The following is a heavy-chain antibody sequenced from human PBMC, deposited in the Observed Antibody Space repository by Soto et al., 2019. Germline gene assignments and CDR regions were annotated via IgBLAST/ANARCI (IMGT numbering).Heavy chain of an antibody. CDR1: VLTVNRYA. V-gene: IGHV3-30-3*01. CDR3: ARDLERYSYGTAGYYYYYVMDV. D-gene: IGHD5-18*01. J-gene: IGHJ6*02. Sequence: HGGSIGLACASSVLTVNRYAVRWLRQATGKGLEWVAVISYDGSNKYYADSVKGRFTISRDNSKNTLYLQMNSLRAEDTAVYYCARDLERYSYGTAGYYYYYVMDVWGQRTTVIVSS. CDR2: ISYDGSNK.